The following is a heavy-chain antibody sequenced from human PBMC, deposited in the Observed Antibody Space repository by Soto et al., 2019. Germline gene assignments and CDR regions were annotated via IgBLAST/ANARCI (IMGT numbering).Heavy chain of an antibody. D-gene: IGHD1-26*01. CDR1: GYTFTTSG. Sequence: QVQLVQSGPEVKKPGASVKVSCEASGYTFTTSGISWVRQAPGQGLEWMGWISTYNGDTKTAQKFQGRVTMTADTSTGTASMELMSLKSDDTAVYYCARQGSWPYYYYGLDVWGQGTTVTVSS. CDR3: ARQGSWPYYYYGLDV. CDR2: ISTYNGDT. J-gene: IGHJ6*02. V-gene: IGHV1-18*01.